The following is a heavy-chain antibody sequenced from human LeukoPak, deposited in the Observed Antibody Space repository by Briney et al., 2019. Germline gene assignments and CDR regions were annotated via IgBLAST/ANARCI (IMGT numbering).Heavy chain of an antibody. D-gene: IGHD6-13*01. CDR3: AKDIFTGIAAAGAIDY. Sequence: GRSLRLSCAASGFTFDDYAMHWVRQAAGKGLEWVSVISWNSGSIGYADSVKGRFTISRDNAKNSLYLQMNSLRAEDTALYYCAKDIFTGIAAAGAIDYWGQGTLVTVSS. J-gene: IGHJ4*02. V-gene: IGHV3-9*01. CDR1: GFTFDDYA. CDR2: ISWNSGSI.